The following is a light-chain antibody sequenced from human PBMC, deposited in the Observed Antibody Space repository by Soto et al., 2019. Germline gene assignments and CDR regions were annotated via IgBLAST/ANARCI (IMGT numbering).Light chain of an antibody. CDR2: DVS. Sequence: QSALTQPASVSGSPGQSITMSCTGTSSDVGAYDYVSWYQEHPGKAPKLMIYDVSNRPSGVSDRFSGSKSDNTASLTISGLQAEDEADYYCSSYTSSSTLVFGGGTKLTV. V-gene: IGLV2-14*01. CDR1: SSDVGAYDY. CDR3: SSYTSSSTLV. J-gene: IGLJ3*02.